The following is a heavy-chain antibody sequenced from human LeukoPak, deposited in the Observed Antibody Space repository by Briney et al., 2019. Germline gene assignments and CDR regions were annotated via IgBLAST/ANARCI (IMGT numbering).Heavy chain of an antibody. V-gene: IGHV4-39*01. D-gene: IGHD3-10*01. J-gene: IGHJ5*02. CDR2: ISYSGTT. CDR1: GGSLNSPNYY. Sequence: SETLSLTCIVSGGSLNSPNYYWGWIRQPPGKGLEWIGTISYSGTTYYNPSLKSRLTISVDTSKNQFSLKLTSVTAADTSVYYCARHDYYGSLNWFDPWGQGTLITVSP. CDR3: ARHDYYGSLNWFDP.